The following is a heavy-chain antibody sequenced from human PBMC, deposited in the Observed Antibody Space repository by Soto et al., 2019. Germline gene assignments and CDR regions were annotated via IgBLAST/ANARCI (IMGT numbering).Heavy chain of an antibody. CDR1: GYTFTSYG. CDR3: ARDLAAMGESTHSMVRGVIPKPFDY. J-gene: IGHJ4*02. Sequence: ASVKVSCKASGYTFTSYGISWVRQAPGQGLEWMGWISAYNGNTNYAQKLQGRVTMTTDTSTSTAYMELRSLRSDDTAVYYCARDLAAMGESTHSMVRGVIPKPFDYWGQGTLVTVSS. CDR2: ISAYNGNT. V-gene: IGHV1-18*01. D-gene: IGHD3-10*01.